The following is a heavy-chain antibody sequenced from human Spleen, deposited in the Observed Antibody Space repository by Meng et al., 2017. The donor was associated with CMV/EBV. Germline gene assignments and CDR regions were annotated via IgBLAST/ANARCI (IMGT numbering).Heavy chain of an antibody. Sequence: SETLSLTCAISGDSVSSDTATWNWLRQSPSRGLEWLGRTYYRSKWYYAYTVSVESRITINPDTSQNHFSLQLSSVTPDDTAVYYCARGKGSTAYLFQLDSWGQGTLVTVSS. V-gene: IGHV6-1*01. CDR2: TYYRSKWYY. D-gene: IGHD3-22*01. CDR3: ARGKGSTAYLFQLDS. J-gene: IGHJ4*02. CDR1: GDSVSSDTAT.